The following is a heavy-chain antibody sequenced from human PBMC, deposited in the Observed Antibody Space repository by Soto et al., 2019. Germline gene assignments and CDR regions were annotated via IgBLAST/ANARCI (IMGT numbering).Heavy chain of an antibody. V-gene: IGHV1-2*02. CDR2: VNPNSGGT. J-gene: IGHJ4*02. D-gene: IGHD6-6*01. CDR1: GYTFTGYY. Sequence: ASVKVSCKASGYTFTGYYFHWVRQAPGQGLEWMGWVNPNSGGTNCAQKFQGRVTMTRDTSISTVYMELSRLRSDDTAVYYCARVPSNSAFDYWGQGTLVTVSS. CDR3: ARVPSNSAFDY.